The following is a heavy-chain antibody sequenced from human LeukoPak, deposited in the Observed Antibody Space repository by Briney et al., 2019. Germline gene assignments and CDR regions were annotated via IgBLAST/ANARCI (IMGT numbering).Heavy chain of an antibody. CDR3: ARCEAVAGPMDYMDV. J-gene: IGHJ6*03. D-gene: IGHD6-13*01. CDR2: INHSGFT. CDR1: GGSFSGYY. Sequence: SETLSLTCAVYGGSFSGYYWTWIRQPPGKGLEWIGEINHSGFTNYNPSLKSRVTMSVDTSKNQFSLKLSSVTAADTALYYCARCEAVAGPMDYMDVWDTGATVTVSS. V-gene: IGHV4-34*01.